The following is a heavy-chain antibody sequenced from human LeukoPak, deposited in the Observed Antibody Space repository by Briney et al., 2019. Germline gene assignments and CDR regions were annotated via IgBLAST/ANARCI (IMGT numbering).Heavy chain of an antibody. V-gene: IGHV4-59*08. CDR1: GGSISSYY. D-gene: IGHD3-22*01. Sequence: SETLSLTCTVSGGSISSYYWSWTRQPPGKGLEWIGYIYYSGSTNYNPSLKSRVTISVDTSKNQFSLKLSSVTAADTAVYYCARNPYDSSGYRDAFDIWGQGTMVTVSS. CDR3: ARNPYDSSGYRDAFDI. CDR2: IYYSGST. J-gene: IGHJ3*02.